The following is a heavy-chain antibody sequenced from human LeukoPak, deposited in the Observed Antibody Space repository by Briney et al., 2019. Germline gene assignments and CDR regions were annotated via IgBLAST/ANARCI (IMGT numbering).Heavy chain of an antibody. Sequence: GGSLRLSCAASGFTFSSYAMHWVRQAPGKGLEWVAVISYDGSNKYYADSVKGRFTISRDNSKNSLYLQMNSLRAEDTAVYYCARGGIAEIKGDYWGQGTLVTVSS. J-gene: IGHJ4*02. CDR3: ARGGIAEIKGDY. D-gene: IGHD6-13*01. V-gene: IGHV3-30-3*01. CDR1: GFTFSSYA. CDR2: ISYDGSNK.